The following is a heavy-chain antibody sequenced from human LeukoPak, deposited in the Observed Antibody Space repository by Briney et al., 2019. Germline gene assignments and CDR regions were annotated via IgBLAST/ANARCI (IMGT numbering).Heavy chain of an antibody. CDR2: IKQGGSEI. D-gene: IGHD6-13*01. J-gene: IGHJ4*02. Sequence: PGGSLRLSCVGSGFTFSRYWMSWVRQAPGKGLEYVALIKQGGSEIYHLDSVKGRFTISRDNSKNSLYLQMNSLRTEDTALYYCAKVRRIAAAAYYFDYWGQGTLVTVSS. CDR1: GFTFSRYW. CDR3: AKVRRIAAAAYYFDY. V-gene: IGHV3-7*03.